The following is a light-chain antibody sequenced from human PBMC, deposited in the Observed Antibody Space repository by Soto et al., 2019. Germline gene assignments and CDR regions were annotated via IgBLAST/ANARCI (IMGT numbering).Light chain of an antibody. J-gene: IGKJ1*01. CDR3: QQYNSYSWT. CDR1: QSFLYNNTYNY. V-gene: IGKV2-28*01. CDR2: FGS. Sequence: EIVITQSTLTLPDTPGEPSSVSCRSSQSFLYNNTYNYLDWYVQKPGQSPQLLIYFGSNRAPGVPDRFSGSGSGTDFTLTISCLQSEDFATYYCQQYNSYSWTFGQGTKV.